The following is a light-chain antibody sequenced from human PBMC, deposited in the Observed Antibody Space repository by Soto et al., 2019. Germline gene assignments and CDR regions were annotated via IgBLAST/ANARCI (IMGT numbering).Light chain of an antibody. CDR3: QQYNSYSIT. CDR1: QSVSSW. CDR2: KAS. J-gene: IGKJ5*01. Sequence: DIQMTQSPSTLSASVGDRVTITCRASQSVSSWLAWYQQKPGKDPNLLIYKASSLESGVPSRFSCSGSGTEFTLTISSLQPDAFATYYCQQYNSYSITFGRGARLEI. V-gene: IGKV1-5*03.